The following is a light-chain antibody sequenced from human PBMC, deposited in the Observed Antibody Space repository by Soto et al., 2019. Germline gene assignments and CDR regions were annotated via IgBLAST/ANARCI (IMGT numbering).Light chain of an antibody. CDR1: TSDVGGYNF. Sequence: QSVLTQPASVSGSPGQSITISCTGTTSDVGGYNFVSWYQQHPGKAHKLLIYGVTDRPSGVSNRFSGSKSGNTASLTISGLQAEDEADYYCSSYTSGTTGVFGTGTKVTVL. CDR3: SSYTSGTTGV. V-gene: IGLV2-14*01. J-gene: IGLJ1*01. CDR2: GVT.